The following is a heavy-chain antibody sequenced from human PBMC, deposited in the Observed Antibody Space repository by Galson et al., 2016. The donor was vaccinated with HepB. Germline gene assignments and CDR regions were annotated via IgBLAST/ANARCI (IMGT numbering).Heavy chain of an antibody. D-gene: IGHD6-19*01. V-gene: IGHV3-23*01. Sequence: SLRLSCAASGFSISIYSMNWVRQAPGKGLEWVSAIRGSGTGTSYTDSVKGRFTISRDNSKNMVYLQQNSLRAEDTALYYCVKGPVASGRMPIDYWGQGTLVIVSS. CDR3: VKGPVASGRMPIDY. J-gene: IGHJ4*02. CDR1: GFSISIYS. CDR2: IRGSGTGT.